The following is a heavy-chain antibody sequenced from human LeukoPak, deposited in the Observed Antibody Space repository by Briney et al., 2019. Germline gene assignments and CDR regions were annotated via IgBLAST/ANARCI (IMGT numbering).Heavy chain of an antibody. D-gene: IGHD6-19*01. V-gene: IGHV4-39*06. CDR3: AGERGEEYSSGWYKRNYFDD. Sequence: SESLSLTCTVSCDSLSSVTDYWAWIRQTPWKGLELIARGDYSGGTYYNPSLESRVAISADMSKNQFTLKLTSVTGAGTAVYYCAGERGEEYSSGWYKRNYFDDWGQGIRVSVSS. CDR1: CDSLSSVTDY. J-gene: IGHJ4*02. CDR2: GDYSGGT.